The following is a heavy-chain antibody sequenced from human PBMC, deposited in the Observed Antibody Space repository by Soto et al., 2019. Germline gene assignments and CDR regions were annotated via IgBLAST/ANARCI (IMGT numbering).Heavy chain of an antibody. J-gene: IGHJ6*02. CDR2: IIPIFGTA. Sequence: SVKVSCKASGGTFSSYAISWVRQAPGQGLEWMGGIIPIFGTANYAQKFQGRVTITADESTSTAYMELSSLRSEDTAVYYCAREGHSSAGVHYYYYGMDVWGQGTTVTVSS. CDR1: GGTFSSYA. V-gene: IGHV1-69*13. D-gene: IGHD6-25*01. CDR3: AREGHSSAGVHYYYYGMDV.